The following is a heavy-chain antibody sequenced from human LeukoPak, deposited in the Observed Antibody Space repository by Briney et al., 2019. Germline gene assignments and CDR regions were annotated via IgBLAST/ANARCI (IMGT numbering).Heavy chain of an antibody. J-gene: IGHJ6*02. CDR3: ARVPIRDYYYYGMDV. Sequence: GGSLRLSCAASGFTFSSYAMHWVRQAPGKGLEGVAVISYDGSNKYYADSVKGRSTISRDNSKNTLYLQMNSLRAEDTAVYYCARVPIRDYYYYGMDVWGQGTTVTVSS. V-gene: IGHV3-30-3*01. CDR2: ISYDGSNK. CDR1: GFTFSSYA.